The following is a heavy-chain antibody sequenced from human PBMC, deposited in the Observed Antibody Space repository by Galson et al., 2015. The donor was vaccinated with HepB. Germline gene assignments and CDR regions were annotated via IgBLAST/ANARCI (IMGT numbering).Heavy chain of an antibody. CDR3: ATGGLYSSSRGAVGFDP. J-gene: IGHJ5*02. Sequence: SVKVSCKVSGYTLTELSMHWVRQAPGKGLEWMGGFDPEDGETIYAQKFQGRVTMTEDTSTDTAYMELSSLRSEDTAVYYCATGGLYSSSRGAVGFDPWGQGTLVTVSS. CDR2: FDPEDGET. CDR1: GYTLTELS. D-gene: IGHD6-6*01. V-gene: IGHV1-24*01.